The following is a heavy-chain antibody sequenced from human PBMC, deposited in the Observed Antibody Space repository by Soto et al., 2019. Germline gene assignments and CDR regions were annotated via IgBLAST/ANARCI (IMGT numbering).Heavy chain of an antibody. J-gene: IGHJ4*02. D-gene: IGHD6-6*01. Sequence: QVQLVESGGGVVEAGRSLSLSCAGSGLIFKNYAVNWVRQAPGKGLEWVASITRDGYNKYYADSVKGRFTISRDNSRDTLSLQMTALRTEDSSIYYCTKSSGGSSSVGMDYWGQGTRVTVSS. V-gene: IGHV3-30*04. CDR3: TKSSGGSSSVGMDY. CDR2: ITRDGYNK. CDR1: GLIFKNYA.